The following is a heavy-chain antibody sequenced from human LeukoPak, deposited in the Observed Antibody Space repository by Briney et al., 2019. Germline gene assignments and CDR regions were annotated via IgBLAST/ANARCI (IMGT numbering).Heavy chain of an antibody. Sequence: SETLSLTCTVSDVSVTTRDSYWGWIRQPPGKGLEWIGSAYYSGSTYFNPSLKSRLSISVDTSKNQFSLRLTSVTAADTTVYYCVRDSPYSSGWYRFFDLWGRGTLVTVTS. CDR2: AYYSGST. D-gene: IGHD6-19*01. CDR3: VRDSPYSSGWYRFFDL. J-gene: IGHJ2*01. CDR1: DVSVTTRDSY. V-gene: IGHV4-39*07.